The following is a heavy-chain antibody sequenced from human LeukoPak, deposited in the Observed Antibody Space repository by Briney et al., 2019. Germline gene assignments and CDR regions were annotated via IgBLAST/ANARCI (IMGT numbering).Heavy chain of an antibody. V-gene: IGHV3-30-3*01. CDR2: ISYDGSNK. CDR1: GFTFSSYA. Sequence: PGRSLRLSCAASGFTFSSYAMHWVRQAPGKGLEWVAVISYDGSNKYYADSVKGRFTISRDNSKNTLYLQMNSLRVEDTAIYYCAKDLRPDGVDNFDHWGQGILVTVSS. D-gene: IGHD2-8*01. CDR3: AKDLRPDGVDNFDH. J-gene: IGHJ4*02.